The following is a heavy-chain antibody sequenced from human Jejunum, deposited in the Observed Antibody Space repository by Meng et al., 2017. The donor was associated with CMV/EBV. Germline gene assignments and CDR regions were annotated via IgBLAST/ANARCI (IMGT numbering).Heavy chain of an antibody. Sequence: CTVSGGSVSSGSYYWSWIRQPPGKGLEWIGYIYYSGSTNYNPSLKSRVTISVDTSKNQFSLKLSSVTAADTAVYYCARVDYGGFDPWGQGTLVTVSS. J-gene: IGHJ5*02. CDR1: GGSVSSGSYY. V-gene: IGHV4-61*01. CDR2: IYYSGST. D-gene: IGHD4-17*01. CDR3: ARVDYGGFDP.